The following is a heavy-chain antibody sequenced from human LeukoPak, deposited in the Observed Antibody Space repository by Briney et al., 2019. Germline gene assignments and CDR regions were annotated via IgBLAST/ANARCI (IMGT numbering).Heavy chain of an antibody. CDR3: AKDQKFLIAAAGHFDY. J-gene: IGHJ4*02. V-gene: IGHV3-23*01. D-gene: IGHD6-13*01. CDR1: GFTFSSYA. Sequence: PGGSLRLSCAASGFTFSSYAISWVRQAPGKGLEWVSAISGSGGSTYYADSVKGRFTISRDNSKNTLYLQMNSLRAEDTAVYYCAKDQKFLIAAAGHFDYWGQGTLVTVFS. CDR2: ISGSGGST.